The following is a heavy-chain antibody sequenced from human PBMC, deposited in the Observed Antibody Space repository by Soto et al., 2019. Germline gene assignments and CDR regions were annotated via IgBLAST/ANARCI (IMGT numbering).Heavy chain of an antibody. CDR1: GGTFGSDA. CDR3: ARDRTDSGYYTNWLDP. J-gene: IGHJ5*02. CDR2: IIPIFGTT. V-gene: IGHV1-69*06. Sequence: SVKVSCKASGGTFGSDAITWVRQAPGQGLEWVGRIIPIFGTTNYAQNLQGRVTISADKSTLTSYMELHSLPSDDTALYYCARDRTDSGYYTNWLDPWGQGTQVTVSS. D-gene: IGHD3-22*01.